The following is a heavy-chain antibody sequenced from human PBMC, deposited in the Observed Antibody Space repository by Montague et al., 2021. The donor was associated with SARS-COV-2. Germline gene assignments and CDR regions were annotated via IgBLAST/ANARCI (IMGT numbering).Heavy chain of an antibody. CDR2: INHSGST. V-gene: IGHV4-34*01. Sequence: LSLPCALYGWSFSVYYWSWIRQPPGKGLEWIGEINHSGSTNXNPSLKSRVTISSDTSKNQFSLKLNSVTAADTAVYFCVVVVPAMRPRSDYWGQGTLVTVSS. CDR3: VVVVPAMRPRSDY. D-gene: IGHD2-21*02. CDR1: GWSFSVYY. J-gene: IGHJ4*02.